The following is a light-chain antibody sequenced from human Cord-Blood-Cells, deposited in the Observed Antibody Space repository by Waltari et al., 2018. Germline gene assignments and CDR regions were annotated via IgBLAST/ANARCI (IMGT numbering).Light chain of an antibody. CDR1: SGSIASIY. Sequence: NFMLTQPHSVSESPGKTVTISCTGSSGSIASIYVQWYQQRPGSAPTTVIYEDNQRPSGVPDRFSGSIDSSSNSASLTISGLKTEDEADYYCQSYDSSNQVFGGGTKLTVL. CDR2: EDN. V-gene: IGLV6-57*02. CDR3: QSYDSSNQV. J-gene: IGLJ3*02.